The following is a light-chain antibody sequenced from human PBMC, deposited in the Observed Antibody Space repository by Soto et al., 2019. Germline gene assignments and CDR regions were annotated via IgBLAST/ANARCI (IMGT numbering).Light chain of an antibody. J-gene: IGKJ5*01. Sequence: EIVWTQSPATMSLSPGESATLSCRASQSISTILAWYQQKPGQAPSLFIYGASNRANGIPARLSGSGSGTDFTLTISSLEPEDCAGYYCQQNFNGPITFGQGKRLDLK. CDR1: QSISTI. V-gene: IGKV3-11*01. CDR2: GAS. CDR3: QQNFNGPIT.